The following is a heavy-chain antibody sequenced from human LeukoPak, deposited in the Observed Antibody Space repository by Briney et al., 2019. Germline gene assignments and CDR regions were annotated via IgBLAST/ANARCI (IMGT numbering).Heavy chain of an antibody. D-gene: IGHD1-26*01. V-gene: IGHV3-23*01. CDR3: AKKTRISEFVELLNAFDI. J-gene: IGHJ3*02. CDR2: ISGSGGST. CDR1: GFTFSSYA. Sequence: GGSLRLSCAASGFTFSSYAMSWVRQAPGKGLEWVSAISGSGGSTYYADSVKGRFTISRDNSKNTLYLQMNSLRAEDTAVYYCAKKTRISEFVELLNAFDIWGQGTMVTVSS.